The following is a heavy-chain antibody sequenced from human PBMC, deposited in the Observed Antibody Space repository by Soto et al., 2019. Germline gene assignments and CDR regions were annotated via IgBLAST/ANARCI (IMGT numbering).Heavy chain of an antibody. J-gene: IGHJ6*02. CDR2: FFSDAER. V-gene: IGHV2-26*01. Sequence: QVTLKESGPVLVKPTEPLTLTCSVSGFSLTNGRMGVSWIRQPPGKALEWLAHFFSDAERSYSTSKQSRLNMYKDSSGSQVVLTMTNMAPADTATYFCARMDGDYNYYGLDVWGHGIAFTVSS. CDR1: GFSLTNGRMG. D-gene: IGHD4-17*01. CDR3: ARMDGDYNYYGLDV.